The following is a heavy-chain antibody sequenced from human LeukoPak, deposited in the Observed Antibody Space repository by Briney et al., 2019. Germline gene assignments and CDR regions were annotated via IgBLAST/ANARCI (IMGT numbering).Heavy chain of an antibody. CDR3: ARGGGWDTAMALYYFDY. J-gene: IGHJ4*02. V-gene: IGHV1-69*04. CDR1: GGTFSSYA. Sequence: SVKVSCKASGGTFSSYAIRWVRQAPGQGLEWMGRIIPILGIANYAQKFQGRVTITADKSTSTAYMELSSLRSEDTAVYYCARGGGWDTAMALYYFDYWGQGTLVTVSS. CDR2: IIPILGIA. D-gene: IGHD5-18*01.